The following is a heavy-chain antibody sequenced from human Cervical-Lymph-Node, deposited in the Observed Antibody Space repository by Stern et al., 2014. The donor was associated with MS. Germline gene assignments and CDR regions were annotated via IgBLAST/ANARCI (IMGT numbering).Heavy chain of an antibody. Sequence: VQLVQSGSEVKKPGESLTISCKGSGYSFTAYWIGWVRQMPGRGLEYMGMVFPGDSDTRYSPSFQGQVTISAYKSINTAYLQWRSLKASDTAMYYCARFPTISDWFDPWGQGTLVTVSS. CDR1: GYSFTAYW. V-gene: IGHV5-51*01. CDR2: VFPGDSDT. J-gene: IGHJ5*02. D-gene: IGHD2/OR15-2a*01. CDR3: ARFPTISDWFDP.